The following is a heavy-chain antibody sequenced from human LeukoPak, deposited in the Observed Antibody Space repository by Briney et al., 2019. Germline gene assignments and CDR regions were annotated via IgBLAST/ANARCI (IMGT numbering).Heavy chain of an antibody. J-gene: IGHJ4*01. V-gene: IGHV3-21*01. CDR3: SRDISATTRAYDY. CDR2: TSISGTYI. D-gene: IGHD1-26*01. Sequence: PGGSLRLSCAASGFILSDYNMNWVRQAPGKGLEWVSFTSISGTYITYADSVKGRFTISRENAKNSLYLQMNSLRAEDTAVYYCSRDISATTRAYDYWGQGTLVTVSS. CDR1: GFILSDYN.